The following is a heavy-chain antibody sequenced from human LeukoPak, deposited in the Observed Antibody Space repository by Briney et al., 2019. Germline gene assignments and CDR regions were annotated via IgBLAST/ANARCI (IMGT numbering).Heavy chain of an antibody. Sequence: SETLSLTCAVYGGSFSGYYWSWIRQPPGKGLEWIGEINHSGSTNYNPSLKSRVTISVDTSKNQFSLKLSSVTAADTAVYYCARVPRYSGYETSIDYWGQGTLVTVSS. J-gene: IGHJ4*02. CDR1: GGSFSGYY. D-gene: IGHD5-12*01. V-gene: IGHV4-34*01. CDR3: ARVPRYSGYETSIDY. CDR2: INHSGST.